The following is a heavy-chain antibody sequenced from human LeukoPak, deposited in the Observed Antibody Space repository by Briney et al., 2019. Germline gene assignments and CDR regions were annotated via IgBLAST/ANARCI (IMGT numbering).Heavy chain of an antibody. CDR1: GSTFSRFW. CDR2: IKQDGSEI. Sequence: QPGESLRLSCAASGSTFSRFWMSWVRQAPGKGLEWVANIKQDGSEIHYVDSVKGRFTISRDNAKNSVYLQMNSLRAEDTAIYYCAKEATITAYNFDYWGQGTLVTVSS. J-gene: IGHJ4*02. V-gene: IGHV3-7*01. D-gene: IGHD5-24*01. CDR3: AKEATITAYNFDY.